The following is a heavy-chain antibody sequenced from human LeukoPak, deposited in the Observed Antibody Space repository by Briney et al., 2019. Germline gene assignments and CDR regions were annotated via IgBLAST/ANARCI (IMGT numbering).Heavy chain of an antibody. V-gene: IGHV4-34*01. CDR2: INHSGST. CDR1: GGSFSGYY. J-gene: IGHJ4*02. CDR3: ARGYYGGTYPFDY. D-gene: IGHD4-23*01. Sequence: SETLSLTCAVYGGSFSGYYWSWIRQPPGKGLEWIGEINHSGSTNYNPSLKSRVTISVDTSKNQFSLKLSSVTAADTAVYYCARGYYGGTYPFDYWGQGTLVTVSS.